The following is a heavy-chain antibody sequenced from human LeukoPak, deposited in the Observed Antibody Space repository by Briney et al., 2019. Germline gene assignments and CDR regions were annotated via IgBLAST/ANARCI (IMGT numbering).Heavy chain of an antibody. V-gene: IGHV3-7*01. D-gene: IGHD5-24*01. CDR1: GFTFSSYW. CDR3: ARSGWWMATNFDY. J-gene: IGHJ4*02. CDR2: IKQDGSEK. Sequence: GGSLRLSCAASGFTFSSYWMSWVRQAPGKGLELVANIKQDGSEKYYVDSVKGRFTISRDNAKNSLYLQMNSLRAEDTAVYYCARSGWWMATNFDYWGQGTLVTVSS.